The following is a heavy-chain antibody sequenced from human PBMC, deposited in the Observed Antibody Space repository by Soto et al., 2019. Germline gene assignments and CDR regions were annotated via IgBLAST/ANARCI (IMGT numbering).Heavy chain of an antibody. J-gene: IGHJ4*02. Sequence: EVQQVESGGDLVQPGGSLRLSCVASGFALSSFWMTWVRQAPGKGLEWVAKIKGDGSEQNYVDSVRGRFTISRDNAKNSVYLQMNSLRVDDTAVYYCTRNQVKADYWGQGTLVTVSS. CDR1: GFALSSFW. CDR3: TRNQVKADY. V-gene: IGHV3-7*01. D-gene: IGHD3-22*01. CDR2: IKGDGSEQ.